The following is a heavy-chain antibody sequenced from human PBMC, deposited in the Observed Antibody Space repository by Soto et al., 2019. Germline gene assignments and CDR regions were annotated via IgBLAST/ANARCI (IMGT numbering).Heavy chain of an antibody. CDR3: ARGVACSSTSCYYYYGMDV. V-gene: IGHV1-69*13. J-gene: IGHJ6*02. CDR1: GGTFSSYA. Sequence: SVKVSCKASGGTFSSYAISWVRQAPGQGLEWMGGIIPIFGTANYAQKFQGRVTITADESTSTAYMELSSLRSEDTAVYYCARGVACSSTSCYYYYGMDVWGQGTTVTVSS. CDR2: IIPIFGTA. D-gene: IGHD2-2*01.